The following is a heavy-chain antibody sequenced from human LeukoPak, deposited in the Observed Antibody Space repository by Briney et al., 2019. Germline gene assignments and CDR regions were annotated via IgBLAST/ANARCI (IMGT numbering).Heavy chain of an antibody. J-gene: IGHJ4*02. CDR1: GGSFSGYY. V-gene: IGHV4-34*01. D-gene: IGHD6-13*01. CDR3: ARTLGGVAAAGTSDY. Sequence: SETLSLTCAVYGGSFSGYYWSWIRQPPGKGLEWIGEINQSGRTNYNPSLKSRVTISVDTSKNQFSLKLSSVTAADTAVYYCARTLGGVAAAGTSDYWGQGTLVTVSS. CDR2: INQSGRT.